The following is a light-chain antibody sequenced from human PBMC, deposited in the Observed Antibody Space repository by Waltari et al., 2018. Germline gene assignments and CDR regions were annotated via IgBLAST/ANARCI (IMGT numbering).Light chain of an antibody. CDR2: EGS. CDR1: SSDVGTYNL. Sequence: QSALTQPASVSGSPGQSITISCTGTSSDVGTYNLVSWYQQHPGRAPEHIVYEGSERPTGVSNRVSGSKCGNTASLTISGLQAEDEADYYCCSYASGSTVFGGGTKLTVL. CDR3: CSYASGSTV. J-gene: IGLJ3*02. V-gene: IGLV2-23*01.